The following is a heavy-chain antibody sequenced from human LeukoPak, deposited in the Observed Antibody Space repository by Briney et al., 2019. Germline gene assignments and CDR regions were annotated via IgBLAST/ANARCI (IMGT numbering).Heavy chain of an antibody. D-gene: IGHD1-26*01. J-gene: IGHJ4*02. CDR3: ARQEVGAIGFDY. CDR1: GDSVSSNSAA. CDR2: TYYRSKWYN. V-gene: IGHV6-1*01. Sequence: SQTLSLTCAISGDSVSSNSAAWNWIRQSPSRGLEWQGRTYYRSKWYNDYAVSVKGRITIDPDTSKNQFSLQLNSVTPEDTAVYYCARQEVGAIGFDYWGQGTLVTVSS.